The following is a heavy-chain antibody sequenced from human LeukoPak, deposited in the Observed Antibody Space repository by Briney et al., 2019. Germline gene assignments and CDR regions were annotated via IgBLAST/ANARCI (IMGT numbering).Heavy chain of an antibody. CDR1: GYTFTGHY. V-gene: IGHV1-2*02. CDR2: INTNTGGT. D-gene: IGHD6-19*01. CDR3: ARDKGRDGSGWYPYHDY. J-gene: IGHJ4*02. Sequence: ASVKVSCKASGYTFTGHYIHWVRQAPGQGLEWMEWINTNTGGTNYAQNFQGRVTMTRETSITTAYLDLSSLRSDDTAVYYCARDKGRDGSGWYPYHDYWGQGTLVTVSS.